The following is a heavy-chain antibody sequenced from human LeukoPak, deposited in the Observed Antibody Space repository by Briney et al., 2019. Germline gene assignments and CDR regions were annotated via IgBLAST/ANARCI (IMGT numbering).Heavy chain of an antibody. J-gene: IGHJ4*02. V-gene: IGHV4-34*01. CDR2: INHSGST. CDR1: GGSFSGYY. CDR3: AKDSSSRFYDSSGFHDY. Sequence: SETLSLTCAVYGGSFSGYYWSWIRQPPGKGLEWIGEINHSGSTNYNPSLKSRVTISVDTSKNQFSLKLSSVTAADTAVYYCAKDSSSRFYDSSGFHDYWGQGTLVTVSS. D-gene: IGHD3-22*01.